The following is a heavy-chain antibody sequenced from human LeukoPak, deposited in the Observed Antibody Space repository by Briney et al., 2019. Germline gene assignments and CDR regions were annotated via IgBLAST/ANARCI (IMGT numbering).Heavy chain of an antibody. CDR2: IDPSDSYT. Sequence: GESLEISCKGSGYSFTSYWISWVRQMPGKGLEWMGRIDPSDSYTNYSPSFQGHVTISADKSISTAYLQWSSLKASDTAMYYCARMGLVVTANGAFDIWGQGTMVTVSS. J-gene: IGHJ3*02. V-gene: IGHV5-10-1*01. CDR3: ARMGLVVTANGAFDI. D-gene: IGHD2-21*02. CDR1: GYSFTSYW.